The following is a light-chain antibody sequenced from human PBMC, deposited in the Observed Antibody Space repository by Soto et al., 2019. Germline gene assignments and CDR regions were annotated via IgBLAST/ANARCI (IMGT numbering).Light chain of an antibody. CDR3: SSYTSTMTNV. Sequence: QSALTQPASVSGSPGQSITISCTGTSSDVGGFNSVSWYQLRPGTAPKLILYDVVDRPSGVSYRFSGSKSGNTASLTISGLQAADEADYFCSSYTSTMTNVFVSGTKLTVL. CDR1: SSDVGGFNS. J-gene: IGLJ1*01. CDR2: DVV. V-gene: IGLV2-14*03.